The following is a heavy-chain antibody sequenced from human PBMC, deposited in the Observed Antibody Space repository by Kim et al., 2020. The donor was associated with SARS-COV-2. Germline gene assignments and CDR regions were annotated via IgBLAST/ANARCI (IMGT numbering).Heavy chain of an antibody. CDR1: GYTFTSYG. D-gene: IGHD4-17*01. J-gene: IGHJ6*02. CDR3: ARGDYGDYPVYYYYGMDV. Sequence: ASVKVSCKASGYTFTSYGISWVRQAPGQGLEWMGWISAYNGNTNYAQKLQGRVTMTTDTSTSTAYMELRSLRSDDTAVYYCARGDYGDYPVYYYYGMDVWGQGTTVTVSS. CDR2: ISAYNGNT. V-gene: IGHV1-18*04.